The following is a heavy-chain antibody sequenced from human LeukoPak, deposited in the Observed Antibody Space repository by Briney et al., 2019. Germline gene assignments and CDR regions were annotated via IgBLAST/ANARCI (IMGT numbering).Heavy chain of an antibody. CDR2: ISYHGSTQ. CDR1: GFTFSTSG. CDR3: ARDKVYYYDSSGYSYYWYFDL. V-gene: IGHV3-30*03. D-gene: IGHD3-22*01. Sequence: GGSLRLSCAASGFTFSTSGMHWVRQAPGKGLEWLAVISYHGSTQNYADSVKGRFTISRDNSKNTLYLQMNSLRAEDTAVYYCARDKVYYYDSSGYSYYWYFDLWGRGTLVTVSS. J-gene: IGHJ2*01.